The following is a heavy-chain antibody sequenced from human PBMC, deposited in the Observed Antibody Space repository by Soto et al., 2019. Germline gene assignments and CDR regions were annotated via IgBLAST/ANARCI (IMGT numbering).Heavy chain of an antibody. CDR1: EFTGATDY. CDR3: ATMVTRAFDI. J-gene: IGHJ3*02. CDR2: IYSGGTT. Sequence: GGSLRLSCAASEFTGATDYMGWVRQAPGKGLDWVSVIYSGGTTNYGDSVKGRFTISRDRSKNTLYLQMNSLRVEHTAVYYCATMVTRAFDIWGPGTMVTVSS. D-gene: IGHD2-8*01. V-gene: IGHV3-53*01.